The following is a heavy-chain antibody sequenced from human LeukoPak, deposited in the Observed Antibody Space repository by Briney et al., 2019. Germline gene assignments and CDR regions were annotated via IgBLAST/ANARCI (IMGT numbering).Heavy chain of an antibody. V-gene: IGHV4-59*01. J-gene: IGHJ4*02. Sequence: KPSETLSLTCTVSGGSISNYHWSWIRQPPGKGLEWIGSFYHSGSTNYNPSLKSRVTTSVDTSKNEFSLKLNSVTAADTAVYYCASTQQWLAFDYWGQGILVTVSS. CDR1: GGSISNYH. CDR2: FYHSGST. D-gene: IGHD6-19*01. CDR3: ASTQQWLAFDY.